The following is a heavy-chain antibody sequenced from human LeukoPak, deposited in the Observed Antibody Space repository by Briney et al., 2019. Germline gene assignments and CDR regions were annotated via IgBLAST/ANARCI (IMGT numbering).Heavy chain of an antibody. CDR1: GDSTSSSTYY. D-gene: IGHD4-17*01. CDR2: IYDSGTI. V-gene: IGHV4-39*01. Sequence: PSETLSLTCTVSGDSTSSSTYYWDWIRQAPGKGLEWIGNIYDSGTIHYNPSLKSRVTISGDTSKNQFSLKLSSVTAADTAVYYCASDDGLWGQGTLVTVSS. CDR3: ASDDGL. J-gene: IGHJ4*02.